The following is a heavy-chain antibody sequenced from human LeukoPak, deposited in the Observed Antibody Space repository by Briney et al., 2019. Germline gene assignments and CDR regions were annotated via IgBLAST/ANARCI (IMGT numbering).Heavy chain of an antibody. CDR1: GYTFTSYA. Sequence: ASVKVSCKASGYTFTSYAMNWVRQAPGQGLEWMGWINTNTGNPTYAQGFTGRFVFSLDTSVSTAYLQISSLEAEDTAVYYCARDGGDIVVVVAAIAPDYYYGMDVWGQGTTVTVSS. V-gene: IGHV7-4-1*02. CDR2: INTNTGNP. CDR3: ARDGGDIVVVVAAIAPDYYYGMDV. J-gene: IGHJ6*02. D-gene: IGHD2-15*01.